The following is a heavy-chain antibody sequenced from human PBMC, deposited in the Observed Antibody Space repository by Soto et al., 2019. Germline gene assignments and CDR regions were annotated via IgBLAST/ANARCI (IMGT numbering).Heavy chain of an antibody. CDR3: ARDWGYYYYYGMDV. Sequence: EVQLVESGGGLVKPGGSLRLSCAASGFTFSRYSMNWVRQAPGKGLEWVSSISSSSSYIYYADSVKGRCTISRDNAKNALYLQMNSLRAEDTAVYYCARDWGYYYYYGMDVWGQGTTVTGSS. CDR1: GFTFSRYS. J-gene: IGHJ6*02. D-gene: IGHD3-16*01. V-gene: IGHV3-21*01. CDR2: ISSSSSYI.